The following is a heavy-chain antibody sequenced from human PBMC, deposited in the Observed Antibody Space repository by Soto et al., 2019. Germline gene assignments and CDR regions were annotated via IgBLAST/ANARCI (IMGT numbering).Heavy chain of an antibody. Sequence: EVQLLESGGGLVQPGGSLRLSCAASGFTFSSYAMSWVRQAPGKGLEWVSAISGSGGSTYDADSVKGRFTISRDNSKNTLYLQMNSLRAEDTAVYYCATDSRGYSGYEADYFDYWGQGTLVTVSS. D-gene: IGHD5-12*01. J-gene: IGHJ4*02. V-gene: IGHV3-23*01. CDR1: GFTFSSYA. CDR2: ISGSGGST. CDR3: ATDSRGYSGYEADYFDY.